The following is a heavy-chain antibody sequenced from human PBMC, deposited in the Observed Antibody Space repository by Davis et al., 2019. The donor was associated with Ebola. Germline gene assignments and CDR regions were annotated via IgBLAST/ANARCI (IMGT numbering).Heavy chain of an antibody. V-gene: IGHV1-46*03. Sequence: GESLKISCAASGFTFTSYYMHWVRQAPGQGLEWMGIINPSGGSTSYAQKFQGRVTMTRDTSTSTVYMELSSLRSEDTAVYYCARSSSGGYYFDYWGQGTLVTVSS. CDR1: GFTFTSYY. CDR2: INPSGGST. D-gene: IGHD6-6*01. J-gene: IGHJ4*02. CDR3: ARSSSGGYYFDY.